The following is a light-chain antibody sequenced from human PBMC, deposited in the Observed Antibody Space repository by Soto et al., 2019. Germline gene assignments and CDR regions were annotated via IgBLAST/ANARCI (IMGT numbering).Light chain of an antibody. Sequence: DIQMTQSPSTLSPSVGDRVTITCRASRSISDWLAWYQQKPGKAPKLLIFDASNLKSGVPSRFSGSGSGTEFTLTITSLQPDDSATYYCHHYNSYSQTFGQGTKVDIK. CDR1: RSISDW. CDR3: HHYNSYSQT. V-gene: IGKV1-5*01. CDR2: DAS. J-gene: IGKJ1*01.